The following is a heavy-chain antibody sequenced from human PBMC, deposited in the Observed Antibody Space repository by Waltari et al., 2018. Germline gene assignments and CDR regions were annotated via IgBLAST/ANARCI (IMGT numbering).Heavy chain of an antibody. J-gene: IGHJ3*02. CDR3: ARGAAAAWGDAFDI. V-gene: IGHV3-21*01. CDR2: ISSSSSYI. Sequence: EVQLVESGGGLVTPGGSLRLSCAASGFPFSSYSMHWVRQAPGKGLEWVSSISSSSSYIYYTDSVKGRFTISRDNAKNSLYLQMNSLRAEDTAVYYCARGAAAAWGDAFDIWGQGTMVTVSS. D-gene: IGHD6-13*01. CDR1: GFPFSSYS.